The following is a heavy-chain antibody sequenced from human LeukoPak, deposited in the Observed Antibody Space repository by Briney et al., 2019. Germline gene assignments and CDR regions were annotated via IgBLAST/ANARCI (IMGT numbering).Heavy chain of an antibody. CDR2: ISYDGSNN. Sequence: GRSLRLSCAASGFTFSSYGMHWVRQAPGKGLEWVAIISYDGSNNYYADSVKGRFTISRDNSKNTLYPQMNSLRAEDTAVYYCAKDAEQWLVGFDYWGQGILVTVSS. CDR1: GFTFSSYG. V-gene: IGHV3-30*18. D-gene: IGHD6-19*01. J-gene: IGHJ4*02. CDR3: AKDAEQWLVGFDY.